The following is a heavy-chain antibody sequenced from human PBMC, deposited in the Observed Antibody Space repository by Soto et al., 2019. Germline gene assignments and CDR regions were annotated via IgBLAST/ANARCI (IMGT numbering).Heavy chain of an antibody. Sequence: SETLSLTCTVSGGSISSGGYYWSWIRQHPGKGLEWIGYIYYSGSTYYNPSLKSRVTISVDTSENQFSLKLSSVTAADTAVYYCASLSPPGIAAAGTIYYWGQGTLVTVSS. CDR2: IYYSGST. CDR1: GGSISSGGYY. V-gene: IGHV4-31*03. CDR3: ASLSPPGIAAAGTIYY. D-gene: IGHD6-13*01. J-gene: IGHJ4*02.